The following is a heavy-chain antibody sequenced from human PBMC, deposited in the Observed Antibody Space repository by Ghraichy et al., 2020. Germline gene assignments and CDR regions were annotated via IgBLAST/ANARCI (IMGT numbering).Heavy chain of an antibody. Sequence: GGSLRLSCAASGFIFRNHAMHWVRQAPGKGLEWVAVISYDASGKKYADSGKGRFTISRDNSENMLYLEMNNLRAEDTAVYHCVSEGMRLVFDYWGQGTLVTASS. V-gene: IGHV3-30-3*01. CDR1: GFIFRNHA. CDR2: ISYDASGK. CDR3: VSEGMRLVFDY. D-gene: IGHD2-8*01. J-gene: IGHJ4*02.